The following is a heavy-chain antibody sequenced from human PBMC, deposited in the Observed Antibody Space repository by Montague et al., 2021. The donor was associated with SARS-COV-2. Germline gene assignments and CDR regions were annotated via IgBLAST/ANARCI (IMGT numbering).Heavy chain of an antibody. CDR3: ARGGGYYSYGLDV. Sequence: SETLSLTCTVSGGSISNYYWSWIRQPPGRGLEWIGYIYYSGSTDYSPSPKSRVTISLDTPKNQFSLKVTSVTAADTAVYYCARGGGYYSYGLDVWGPGTTVTVSS. V-gene: IGHV4-59*01. CDR2: IYYSGST. CDR1: GGSISNYY. D-gene: IGHD3-22*01. J-gene: IGHJ6*02.